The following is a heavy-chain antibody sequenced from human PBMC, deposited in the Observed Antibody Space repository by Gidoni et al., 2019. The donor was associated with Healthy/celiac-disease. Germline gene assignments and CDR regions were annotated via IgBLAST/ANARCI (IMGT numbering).Heavy chain of an antibody. J-gene: IGHJ4*02. V-gene: IGHV3-48*02. CDR1: GFTFSSYS. CDR2: ISSSSSTI. Sequence: EVQLVESGGGLVQPGGSLRLSCAASGFTFSSYSMNWVRQAPGKGLEWVSYISSSSSTIYYADSVKGRFTISRDNAKNSLYLQMNSLRDEDTAVYYCARGPMNTAYGDSEYYFDYWGQGTLVTVSS. D-gene: IGHD4-17*01. CDR3: ARGPMNTAYGDSEYYFDY.